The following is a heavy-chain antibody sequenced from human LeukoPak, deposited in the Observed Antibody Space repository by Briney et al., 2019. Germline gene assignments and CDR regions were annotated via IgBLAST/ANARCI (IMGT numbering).Heavy chain of an antibody. CDR1: GFTFSSYS. CDR2: ISSGSGTI. D-gene: IGHD3-10*01. Sequence: GGSLRLSCAASGFTFSSYSLNWIRQAPGKGLELVSYISSGSGTIYYADSVKGRFTISRDSAKDSLFLQMNSLRAEDTAVYYCARGTVRGVNYDYWGQGTLVTVSS. J-gene: IGHJ4*02. V-gene: IGHV3-48*01. CDR3: ARGTVRGVNYDY.